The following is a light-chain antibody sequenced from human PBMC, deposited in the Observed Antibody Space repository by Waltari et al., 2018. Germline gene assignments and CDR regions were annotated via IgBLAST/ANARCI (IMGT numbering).Light chain of an antibody. CDR3: QHYDSYPPT. V-gene: IGKV1D-16*01. Sequence: DIQLTQSPSSLSASIGDRVIISCRASQYISSWLVWYQQKSDEAPKTLIYAASNLQSGVPSRFSGSGSGTHFTLTISSLQPEDFATYYCQHYDSYPPTFGPGTKVDHK. CDR2: AAS. CDR1: QYISSW. J-gene: IGKJ3*01.